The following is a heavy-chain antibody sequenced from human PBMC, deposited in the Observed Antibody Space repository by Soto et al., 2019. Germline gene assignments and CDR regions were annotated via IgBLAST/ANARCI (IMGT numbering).Heavy chain of an antibody. V-gene: IGHV4-30-2*01. CDR1: GGSIRRGGYS. CDR2: IYHRGST. Sequence: TLSLTCAVSGGSIRRGGYSWSWIRQPPGKGLEWIGYIYHRGSTYYNPSLKSRVTISVDRSKNQFSLKLSSVTAADTAVYYCARGPWNDDMGHFDPWGQGTLVTVS. J-gene: IGHJ5*02. CDR3: ARGPWNDDMGHFDP. D-gene: IGHD1-1*01.